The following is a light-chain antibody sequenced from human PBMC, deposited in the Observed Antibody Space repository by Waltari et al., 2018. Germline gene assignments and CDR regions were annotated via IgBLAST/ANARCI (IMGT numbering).Light chain of an antibody. V-gene: IGLV3-21*03. CDR1: NIGSKT. Sequence: SYVLTQPPSVSVAPGKTARITCGGNNIGSKTVHGYQQKPGQAPVLVVSDDSARPSGIPERFSGSNSGNTATLTISRVEAGDEADYYCQVWDSSSDLVVFGGGTKLTVL. J-gene: IGLJ2*01. CDR3: QVWDSSSDLVV. CDR2: DDS.